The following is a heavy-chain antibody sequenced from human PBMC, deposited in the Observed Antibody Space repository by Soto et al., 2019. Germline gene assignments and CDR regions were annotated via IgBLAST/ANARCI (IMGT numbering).Heavy chain of an antibody. V-gene: IGHV1-2*02. CDR2: INTNNGAT. Sequence: QVQLVQSGAEVKKPGASVKVSCKAPRYIFTAYFMHWLRQAPGQGLEWMGWINTNNGATHYGLSFQGRVTMTRDTSISTAYMELSSLRSDDTAVYYCASHDPGARFDPWGQGTLVIVSS. D-gene: IGHD1-1*01. CDR1: RYIFTAYF. J-gene: IGHJ5*02. CDR3: ASHDPGARFDP.